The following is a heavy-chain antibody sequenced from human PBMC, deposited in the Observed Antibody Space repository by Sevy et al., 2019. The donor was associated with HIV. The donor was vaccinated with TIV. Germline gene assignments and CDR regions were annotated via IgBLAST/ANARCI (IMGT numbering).Heavy chain of an antibody. Sequence: SETLSLTCTVSGGSVSSGSYYWSWIRQPPGKGLEWIGYIYYSGSTNYNPSLKSRVTISVDTSKNQLSLKLSSVTAADTAVYYCARDPITMVRGVIIPNGMDVWGQGTTVTVSS. CDR3: ARDPITMVRGVIIPNGMDV. J-gene: IGHJ6*02. CDR2: IYYSGST. CDR1: GGSVSSGSYY. V-gene: IGHV4-61*01. D-gene: IGHD3-10*01.